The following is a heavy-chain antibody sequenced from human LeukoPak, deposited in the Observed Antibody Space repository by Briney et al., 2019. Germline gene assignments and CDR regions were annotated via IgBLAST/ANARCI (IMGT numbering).Heavy chain of an antibody. CDR2: ISSSSSYI. V-gene: IGHV3-21*01. Sequence: GGSLRLSCAASGFTFSSYSMNWVRQAPGKGLEWDSSISSSSSYIYYADSVKGRFTISRDNAKNSLYLQMNSLRAEDTAVYYCARSSVAGTSFDYWGQGTLVTVSS. CDR1: GFTFSSYS. D-gene: IGHD6-19*01. CDR3: ARSSVAGTSFDY. J-gene: IGHJ4*02.